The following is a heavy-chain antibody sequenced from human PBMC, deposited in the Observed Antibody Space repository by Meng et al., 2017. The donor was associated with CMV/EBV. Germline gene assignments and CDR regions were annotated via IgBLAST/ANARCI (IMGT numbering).Heavy chain of an antibody. Sequence: LQLLESGAGLVQPSESLSLTLTVSGGAISISSYYWGWSRQPPGKGLEWIGSIYYSGSTYYNPSLKSRVTISVDTSKNQFSLKLSSVTAADTAVYYCARDLSNPLVVPAAYNWFDPWGQGTLVTVSS. V-gene: IGHV4-39*07. CDR2: IYYSGST. CDR1: GGAISISSYY. CDR3: ARDLSNPLVVPAAYNWFDP. D-gene: IGHD2-2*01. J-gene: IGHJ5*02.